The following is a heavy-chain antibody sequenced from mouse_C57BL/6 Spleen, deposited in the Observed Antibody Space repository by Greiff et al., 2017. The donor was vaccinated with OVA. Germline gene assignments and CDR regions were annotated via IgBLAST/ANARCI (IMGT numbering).Heavy chain of an antibody. CDR1: GYTFTSYW. Sequence: QVQLQQPGAELVRPGSSVKLSCKASGYTFTSYWMDWVKQRPGQGLEWIGNIYPSDSETHYNQKFKDKATLTVDKSSSTAYMQLSSLTSEDSAVYDCSGSNYDWYVDVWGTGTTVTVSS. V-gene: IGHV1-61*01. CDR2: IYPSDSET. D-gene: IGHD2-5*01. J-gene: IGHJ1*03. CDR3: SGSNYDWYVDV.